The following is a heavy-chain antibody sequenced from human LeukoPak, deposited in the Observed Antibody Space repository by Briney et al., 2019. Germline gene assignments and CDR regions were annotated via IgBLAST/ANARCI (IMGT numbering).Heavy chain of an antibody. CDR2: IYYSGST. CDR3: ARVVASSGRLVDY. CDR1: GGSISSSNYS. Sequence: SETLSLTCTVSGGSISSSNYSWGWIRQPPGKGLEWIGTIYYSGSTYYNPSLKSRVTISVDKNQFSLKLSSVTAADTAIYYCARVVASSGRLVDYWGQGTLVTVSS. J-gene: IGHJ4*02. V-gene: IGHV4-39*07. D-gene: IGHD3-10*01.